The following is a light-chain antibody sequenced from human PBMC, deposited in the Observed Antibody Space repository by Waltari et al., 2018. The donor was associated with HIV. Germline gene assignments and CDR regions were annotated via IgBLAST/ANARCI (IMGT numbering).Light chain of an antibody. J-gene: IGKJ1*01. V-gene: IGKV3-15*01. CDR1: QSISIN. Sequence: EIVMTQSTATLSVSPGESATLSCRASQSISINLAWYQQKPGQAPRLLIHDASTRATGIPARFRGTGSGTEFTLTVSGLQSEDLAVYYCQQYKNWPPLTFGQGTKVEIK. CDR3: QQYKNWPPLT. CDR2: DAS.